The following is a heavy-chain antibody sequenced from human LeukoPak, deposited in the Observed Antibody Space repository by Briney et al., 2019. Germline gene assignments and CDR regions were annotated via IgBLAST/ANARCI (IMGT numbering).Heavy chain of an antibody. Sequence: GGSLRLSCAASGFTFSSYWMHWVRQAPGKGLVWVSRINSDGSSTSYADSVKGRFTISRDNAKNTLYLQMNSLRAEDTAVYYCASLRDYDSSGPWSDYWGQGTLVTVSS. J-gene: IGHJ4*02. V-gene: IGHV3-74*01. CDR2: INSDGSST. CDR1: GFTFSSYW. D-gene: IGHD3-22*01. CDR3: ASLRDYDSSGPWSDY.